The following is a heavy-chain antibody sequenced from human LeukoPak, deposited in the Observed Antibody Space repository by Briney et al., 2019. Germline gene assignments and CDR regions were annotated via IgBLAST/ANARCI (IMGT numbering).Heavy chain of an antibody. D-gene: IGHD5-18*01. Sequence: GGSLRLSCAGSGFTFGTNSMSWVRQAPGKGLEWISYVSSGGSTIYYADSVKGRFTIYRDNAKNSLYLQMNSLRAEDTAVYYCARDGGGYSYGVAYWGQGTLVTVSS. CDR1: GFTFGTNS. V-gene: IGHV3-48*01. J-gene: IGHJ4*02. CDR3: ARDGGGYSYGVAY. CDR2: VSSGGSTI.